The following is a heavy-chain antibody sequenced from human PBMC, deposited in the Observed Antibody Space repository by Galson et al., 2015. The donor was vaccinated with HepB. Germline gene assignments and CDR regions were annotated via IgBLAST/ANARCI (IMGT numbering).Heavy chain of an antibody. D-gene: IGHD6-19*01. CDR2: ISYDGSNK. CDR3: ARDRFVAVAGTAYFDY. J-gene: IGHJ4*02. V-gene: IGHV3-30-3*01. CDR1: GFTFSSYA. Sequence: SLRLSCAASGFTFSSYAMHWVRQAPGKGLEWVAVISYDGSNKYYADSVKGRFTISRDNSKNTLYLQMNSLRAEDTAVYYCARDRFVAVAGTAYFDYWGQGTLVTVSS.